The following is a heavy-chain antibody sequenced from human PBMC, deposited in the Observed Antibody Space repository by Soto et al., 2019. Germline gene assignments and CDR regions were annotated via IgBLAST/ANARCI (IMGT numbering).Heavy chain of an antibody. CDR2: INTNTGNP. Sequence: ASVKVSCKASGYTFTSYAMNWVRQAPGQGLEWMGWINTNTGNPTYAQGFTGRFVFSLDTSVSTAYLQISSLKAEDTAVYYCASFRQKSTRYSSSWYFAFDIWGQGTMVTVSS. V-gene: IGHV7-4-1*02. CDR3: ASFRQKSTRYSSSWYFAFDI. CDR1: GYTFTSYA. J-gene: IGHJ3*02. D-gene: IGHD6-13*01.